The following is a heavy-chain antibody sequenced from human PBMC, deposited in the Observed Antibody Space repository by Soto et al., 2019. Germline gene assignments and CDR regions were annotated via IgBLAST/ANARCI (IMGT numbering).Heavy chain of an antibody. CDR3: ARDRSRTYYYYYMDV. Sequence: SVKVSCKASGYTFTGYYMHWVRQAPGQGLEWMGRIIPILGIANYAQKFQGRVTITADKSTSTAYMELSSLRSEDTAVYYCARDRSRTYYYYYMDVWGKGTTVTVSS. D-gene: IGHD2-8*01. CDR1: GYTFTGYY. V-gene: IGHV1-69*04. CDR2: IIPILGIA. J-gene: IGHJ6*03.